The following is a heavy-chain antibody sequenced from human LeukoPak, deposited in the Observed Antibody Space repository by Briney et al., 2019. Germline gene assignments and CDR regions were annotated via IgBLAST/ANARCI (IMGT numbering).Heavy chain of an antibody. J-gene: IGHJ3*02. CDR1: GYTFTNNY. Sequence: ASVKVSCKASGYTFTNNYVHWVRQAPGQGLEWMGIIHPRGGSTNYAQKFQGRVTMTEDTSIDTAYLELSSLRSEDTAIYYCATTFGYSYGPESFDIWGQGTMVTVSS. CDR3: ATTFGYSYGPESFDI. D-gene: IGHD5-18*01. V-gene: IGHV1-46*01. CDR2: IHPRGGST.